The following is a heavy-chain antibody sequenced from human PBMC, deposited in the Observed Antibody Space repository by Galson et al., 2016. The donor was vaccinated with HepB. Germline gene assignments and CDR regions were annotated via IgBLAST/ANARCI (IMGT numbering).Heavy chain of an antibody. V-gene: IGHV3-15*01. CDR1: GFTFNNAW. D-gene: IGHD6-13*01. CDR2: IKPKTDDGTA. Sequence: LRLSCAASGFTFNNAWMSWVRQAPGKGPEWVGRIKPKTDDGTADYAAPMKGRFTVSRDDSKNMLYLQMNSLKIEDTAVYYCTTRPLYSSSWYLFSYWGQGTLVTVSS. CDR3: TTRPLYSSSWYLFSY. J-gene: IGHJ4*02.